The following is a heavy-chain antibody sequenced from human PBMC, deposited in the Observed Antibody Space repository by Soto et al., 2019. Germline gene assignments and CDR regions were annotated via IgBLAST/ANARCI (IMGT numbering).Heavy chain of an antibody. D-gene: IGHD3-22*01. CDR2: ISGSGGST. J-gene: IGHJ5*02. CDR1: GFTFSIYA. CDR3: AKVNEYYYDSSGYSS. Sequence: GGSLRLSCAASGFTFSIYAMSWVLQAQGKGLEWVSAISGSGGSTYYAGSVKGRFTISRDNSKNTLYLQMNSLRAEDTAVYYCAKVNEYYYDSSGYSSWGQGTLVTVSS. V-gene: IGHV3-23*01.